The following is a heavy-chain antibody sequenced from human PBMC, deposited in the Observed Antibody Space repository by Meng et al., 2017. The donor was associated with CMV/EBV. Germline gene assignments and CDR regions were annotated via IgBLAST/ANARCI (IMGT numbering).Heavy chain of an antibody. D-gene: IGHD2/OR15-2a*01. CDR3: SRLNYGNSIEYFDH. CDR1: GFTFSSYW. CDR2: TRQDGREK. V-gene: IGHV3-7*01. Sequence: GGSLRLSCAASGFTFSSYWMSWVRQAPGKGLEWVANTRQDGREKYYVDSVKGRFIVSRDNAKNSLFLQMNSLRAEDTAVYYCSRLNYGNSIEYFDHWGQGTQVTVSS. J-gene: IGHJ4*02.